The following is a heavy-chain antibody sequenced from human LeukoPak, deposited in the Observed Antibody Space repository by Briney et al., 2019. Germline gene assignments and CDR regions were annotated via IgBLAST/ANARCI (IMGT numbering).Heavy chain of an antibody. CDR2: INPNSGGT. J-gene: IGHJ3*02. V-gene: IGHV1-2*04. CDR1: GYPFTGYF. D-gene: IGHD3-22*01. Sequence: ASVKVSCKASGYPFTGYFIHWVRQAPGLGLEWMGWINPNSGGTNYAQKFQGWVTMTRDTSINTAYMELSSLKSDDTAVYYCARANCYDSIGDAFISGAKGQWSPSLQ. CDR3: ARANCYDSIGDAFIS.